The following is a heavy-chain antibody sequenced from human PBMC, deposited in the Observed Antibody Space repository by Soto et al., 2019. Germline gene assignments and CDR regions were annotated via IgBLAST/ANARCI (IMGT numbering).Heavy chain of an antibody. CDR1: GVAFSNYA. V-gene: IGHV3-23*01. CDR3: ARAEVTGVFGF. CDR2: IRGNGDRT. D-gene: IGHD2-21*02. Sequence: EEQLLESGGALVVPGGSLRLSCAASGVAFSNYAMTWVRQAPGKGLEWVSTIRGNGDRTYYAESVKGRFTISRDNSKSTLFLQMNSLRADDTAGYFCARAEVTGVFGFWGQGTLVTISS. J-gene: IGHJ4*02.